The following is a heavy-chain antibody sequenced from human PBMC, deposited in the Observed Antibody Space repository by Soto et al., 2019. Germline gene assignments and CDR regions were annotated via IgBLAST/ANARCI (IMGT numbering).Heavy chain of an antibody. D-gene: IGHD2-8*01. CDR2: VKSKTDGGTT. Sequence: EVQLVESGGGLVEPGGSLRLSCLVSGFTFTNAWMSWVRQAPGKGLECIARVKSKTDGGTTDYAAPVKGRFTISRDDSKNTLHLQMNSLKTEDTAVYYCTTGYGTSDYWGQGTLVTVSS. CDR1: GFTFTNAW. V-gene: IGHV3-15*01. CDR3: TTGYGTSDY. J-gene: IGHJ4*02.